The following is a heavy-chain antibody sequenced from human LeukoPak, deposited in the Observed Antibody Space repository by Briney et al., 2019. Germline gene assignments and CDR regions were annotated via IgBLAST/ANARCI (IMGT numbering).Heavy chain of an antibody. CDR2: ISGSGGST. CDR1: GFTFSSYA. Sequence: GGSLRLSCAASGFTFSSYAMSWVRQAPGKGLEWVSAISGSGGSTYYADSVKGRFTISRDNSKNTLYLQMNSLRAEDTAVYYCAKSLVLYGSGPRQFLHRDWYFDLWGRGTLVTVSS. CDR3: AKSLVLYGSGPRQFLHRDWYFDL. D-gene: IGHD3-10*01. J-gene: IGHJ2*01. V-gene: IGHV3-23*01.